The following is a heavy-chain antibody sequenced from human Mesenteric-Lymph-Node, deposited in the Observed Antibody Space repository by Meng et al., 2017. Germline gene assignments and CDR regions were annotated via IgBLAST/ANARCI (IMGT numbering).Heavy chain of an antibody. J-gene: IGHJ4*02. D-gene: IGHD3-10*01. Sequence: SETLSLTCTVSGGSISSGGYYWSWIRQHPGKGLEWIGYIYYSGSTYYNPSLKSRVTISVDTSKNQFSLKLSSVTAADTAVYYCARVTVRGLIDYWGQGTLVTVSS. CDR2: IYYSGST. CDR3: ARVTVRGLIDY. V-gene: IGHV4-31*03. CDR1: GGSISSGGYY.